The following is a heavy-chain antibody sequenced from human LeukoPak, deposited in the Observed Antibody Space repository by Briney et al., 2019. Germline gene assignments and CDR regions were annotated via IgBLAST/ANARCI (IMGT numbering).Heavy chain of an antibody. V-gene: IGHV1-2*06. CDR2: INPNSGGT. J-gene: IGHJ3*02. CDR1: GYTFTGYY. D-gene: IGHD6-19*01. CDR3: ARDRGGYSSGWYDSAFDI. Sequence: ASVKVSCKASGYTFTGYYMHWVRQAPGQGLEWMGRINPNSGGTNYAQKFQGRVTMTRDTSISTACMELSRLRSDDTAVYYCARDRGGYSSGWYDSAFDIWGQGTMVTVSS.